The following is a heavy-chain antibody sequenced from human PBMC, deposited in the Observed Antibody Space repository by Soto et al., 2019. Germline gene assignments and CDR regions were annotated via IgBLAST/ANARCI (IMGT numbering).Heavy chain of an antibody. CDR3: ARDHNFGFILYATDV. CDR2: INPSSGRT. V-gene: IGHV1-46*01. Sequence: VASVNVSCKASGYTFTSYSMHWVRQGPGQGLEWMGIINPSSGRTSYAQNFQGRVTMTSDTSTSIVYMEMSSLKSEDTAVYYCARDHNFGFILYATDVWGQGTTVTVSS. CDR1: GYTFTSYS. J-gene: IGHJ6*02. D-gene: IGHD2-8*01.